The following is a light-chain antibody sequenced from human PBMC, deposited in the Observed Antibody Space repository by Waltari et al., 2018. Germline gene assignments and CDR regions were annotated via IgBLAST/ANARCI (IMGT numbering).Light chain of an antibody. J-gene: IGKJ1*01. V-gene: IGKV3-20*01. CDR1: QSISRY. CDR2: GAS. CDR3: QHHFRLPAT. Sequence: IILTQSPGPLALSPGERATLPCRASQSISRYLAWYQQKPGQAPRLLIYGASTRATGIPDRFSGSGSGTDFSLTISGLEPEDSAVYYCQHHFRLPATFGQGTKVEIK.